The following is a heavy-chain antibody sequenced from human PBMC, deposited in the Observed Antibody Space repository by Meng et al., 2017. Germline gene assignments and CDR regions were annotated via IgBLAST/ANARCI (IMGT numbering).Heavy chain of an antibody. CDR3: VRALIVVANWFDP. Sequence: GRLLQAGVEVKRPGASMKVSCKDSGYTFTGYYRHWVRQAPGQRLEWMGRINPNSGGTNYAQKFQGRVTMTRDTSISTAYMELSRLRSDDTAVYYCVRALIVVANWFDPWGQGTLVTVSS. D-gene: IGHD3-22*01. J-gene: IGHJ5*02. V-gene: IGHV1-2*06. CDR1: GYTFTGYY. CDR2: INPNSGGT.